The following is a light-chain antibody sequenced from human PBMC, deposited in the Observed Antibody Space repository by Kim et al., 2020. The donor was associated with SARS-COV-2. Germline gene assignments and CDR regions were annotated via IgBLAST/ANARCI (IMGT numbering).Light chain of an antibody. Sequence: TKGGRATLACRTGQYIGRHFAWCQQKPGQSSRLLFDGGSTRAASVPARYSGSGSGTEFTLTISRLQTQDLAVYYCQQWHNWPPITFGQGTRLEIK. CDR1: QYIGRH. V-gene: IGKV3-15*01. CDR3: QQWHNWPPIT. CDR2: GGS. J-gene: IGKJ5*01.